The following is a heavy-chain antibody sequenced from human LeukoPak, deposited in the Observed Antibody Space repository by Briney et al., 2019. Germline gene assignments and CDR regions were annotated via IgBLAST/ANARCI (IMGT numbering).Heavy chain of an antibody. CDR2: IYYSGST. J-gene: IGHJ5*02. CDR3: ARLATRITMVRGVTRNWFDL. CDR1: GGSISSYY. D-gene: IGHD3-10*01. V-gene: IGHV4-59*08. Sequence: PSETLSLTCTVSGGSISSYYWSWIRQPPGKGLEWIGYIYYSGSTNYNPPLKSRVTISVDTSKNQFSLKLSSVTAADTAVYYCARLATRITMVRGVTRNWFDLWGQGTLVTVSS.